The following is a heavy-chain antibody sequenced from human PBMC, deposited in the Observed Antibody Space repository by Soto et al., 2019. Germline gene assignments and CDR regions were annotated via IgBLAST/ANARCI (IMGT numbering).Heavy chain of an antibody. CDR1: GGSFSGYY. J-gene: IGHJ4*02. V-gene: IGHV4-34*01. D-gene: IGHD2-2*01. CDR3: ERASLVTIVVVPAARFDY. CDR2: INHSGST. Sequence: SETLSLTCAVYGGSFSGYYWSWIRQPPGKGLEWIGEINHSGSTNYNPSLKSRVTISVDTSKNQFSLKLSSVTAADTAVYYCERASLVTIVVVPAARFDYWGQGTLVTVSS.